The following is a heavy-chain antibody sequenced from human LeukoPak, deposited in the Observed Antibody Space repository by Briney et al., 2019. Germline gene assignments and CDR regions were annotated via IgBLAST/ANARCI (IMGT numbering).Heavy chain of an antibody. D-gene: IGHD2-15*01. J-gene: IGHJ5*02. Sequence: GGSLRLSCAASGFMFSDYYMSWIRQVPGKGLEWVSAISGSGGSTYYADSVKGRFTISRDNSKNTLYLQMNSLRAEDTAVYYCAKVGVAATPKNWFDPWGQGTLVTVSS. CDR1: GFMFSDYY. CDR2: ISGSGGST. V-gene: IGHV3-23*01. CDR3: AKVGVAATPKNWFDP.